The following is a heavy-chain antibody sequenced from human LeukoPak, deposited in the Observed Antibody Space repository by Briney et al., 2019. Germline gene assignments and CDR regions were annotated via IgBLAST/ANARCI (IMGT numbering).Heavy chain of an antibody. CDR3: ARGAGDGYNYAY. Sequence: SETLSLTCAVYGGSFSGYYWSWIRQPPGKGLEWIGEINHGGSTNYNPSLKSRVTISVDTSKNQFSLKLSSVTAADTAVYYCARGAGDGYNYAYWGQGTLVTASS. J-gene: IGHJ4*02. CDR1: GGSFSGYY. V-gene: IGHV4-34*01. CDR2: INHGGST. D-gene: IGHD5-24*01.